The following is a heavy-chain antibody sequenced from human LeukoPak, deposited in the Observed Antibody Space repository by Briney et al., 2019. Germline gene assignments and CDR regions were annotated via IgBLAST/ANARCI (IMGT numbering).Heavy chain of an antibody. V-gene: IGHV3-23*01. CDR1: GFTFSSYA. CDR2: ISSGGTT. Sequence: GGSLRLSCAASGFTFSSYAMSWVRQAPGKGLEWVSAISSGGTTYYADSVKGRFTISRDNSKNTPYLQMNSLRAEDTAVYYCAKNFWSDKYYYYYMDVWGKGTTVTVSS. J-gene: IGHJ6*03. D-gene: IGHD3-3*01. CDR3: AKNFWSDKYYYYYMDV.